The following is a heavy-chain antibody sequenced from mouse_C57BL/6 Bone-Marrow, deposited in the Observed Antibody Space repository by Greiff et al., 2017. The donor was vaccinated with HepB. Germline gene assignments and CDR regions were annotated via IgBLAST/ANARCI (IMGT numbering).Heavy chain of an antibody. D-gene: IGHD2-1*01. CDR3: ARSPYGNYPYAMDY. CDR2: INPYNGGT. Sequence: VQLQQSGPVLVKPGASVKMSCKASGYTFTDYYMNWVKQSHGKSLEWIGVINPYNGGTSYNQKFKGKATLTVDKSSSTAYMELNSLTSEDSAVYYCARSPYGNYPYAMDYWGQGTSVTVSS. V-gene: IGHV1-19*01. J-gene: IGHJ4*01. CDR1: GYTFTDYY.